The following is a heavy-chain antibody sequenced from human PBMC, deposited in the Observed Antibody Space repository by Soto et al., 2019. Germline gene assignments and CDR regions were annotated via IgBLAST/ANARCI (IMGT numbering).Heavy chain of an antibody. J-gene: IGHJ6*02. Sequence: QVQLVESGGGVVQPGRSLRLSCAASGFTFSSYAMHWVRQAPGKGLEWVAVISYDGSNKYYADSVKGRFTISRDNSKNTLYLQMNSLRAEDTAVYYCARGPSQDYGDYGGDYYGMDVWGQGTTVTVSS. CDR1: GFTFSSYA. V-gene: IGHV3-30-3*01. D-gene: IGHD4-17*01. CDR2: ISYDGSNK. CDR3: ARGPSQDYGDYGGDYYGMDV.